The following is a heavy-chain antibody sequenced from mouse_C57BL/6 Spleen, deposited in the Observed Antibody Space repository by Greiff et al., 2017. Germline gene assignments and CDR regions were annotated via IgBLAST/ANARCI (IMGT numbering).Heavy chain of an antibody. CDR2: IDPSDSYT. Sequence: VQLQQPGAELVKPGASVKLSCKASGYTFTSYWMQWVKQRPGQGLEWIGEIDPSDSYTNYNQKFKGKATLTVDTSSSTAYMQLSSLTSEDSAVYDCARGDYGSSSGYFDVWGTGTTVTVSS. D-gene: IGHD1-1*01. V-gene: IGHV1-50*01. J-gene: IGHJ1*03. CDR1: GYTFTSYW. CDR3: ARGDYGSSSGYFDV.